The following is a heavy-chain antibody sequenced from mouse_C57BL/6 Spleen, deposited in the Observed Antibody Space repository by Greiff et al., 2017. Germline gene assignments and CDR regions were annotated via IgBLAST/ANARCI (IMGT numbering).Heavy chain of an antibody. CDR2: IDPENGDT. Sequence: VQLKESGAELVRPGASVKLSCTASGFNIKDDYMHWVKQRPEQGLEWIGWIDPENGDTEYASKFQGKATITADTSSNTAYLQLSSLTSEDTAVYYCTTKATVVAPFDYWGQGTTLTVSS. D-gene: IGHD1-1*01. V-gene: IGHV14-4*01. CDR1: GFNIKDDY. CDR3: TTKATVVAPFDY. J-gene: IGHJ2*01.